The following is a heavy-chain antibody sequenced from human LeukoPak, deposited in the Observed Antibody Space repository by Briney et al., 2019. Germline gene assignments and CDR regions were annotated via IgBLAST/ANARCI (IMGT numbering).Heavy chain of an antibody. CDR2: ISGSGGST. J-gene: IGHJ3*02. CDR1: GFTFSSYA. D-gene: IGHD3-16*02. V-gene: IGHV3-23*01. Sequence: GGSLRLSCAASGFTFSSYAMSWVRQAPGKGLEWVSAISGSGGSTYYADSVKGRFTISRDNSKNTLCLQINSLRAEDTAVYYCAKVTLTYYDYVWGSYRSDAFDIWGQGTMVTVSS. CDR3: AKVTLTYYDYVWGSYRSDAFDI.